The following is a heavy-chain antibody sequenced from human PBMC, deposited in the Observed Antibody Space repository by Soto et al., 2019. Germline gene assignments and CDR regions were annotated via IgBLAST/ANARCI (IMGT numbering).Heavy chain of an antibody. V-gene: IGHV1-18*01. D-gene: IGHD4-4*01. CDR2: ISAYNGNT. J-gene: IGHJ6*02. CDR3: AREVWTVPAVTDYYYYGMDV. Sequence: ASEKVSCKASRYTFTSYVISWVRQAPGQGREWKRWISAYNGNTNYAQKLQGRVTMTADTSTSTAYMELRSLRSDDTAVYFCAREVWTVPAVTDYYYYGMDVWGQGTTVSVSS. CDR1: RYTFTSYV.